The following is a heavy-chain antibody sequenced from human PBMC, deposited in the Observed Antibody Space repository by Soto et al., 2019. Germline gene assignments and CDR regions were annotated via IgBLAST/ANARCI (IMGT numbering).Heavy chain of an antibody. D-gene: IGHD6-13*01. J-gene: IGHJ6*03. V-gene: IGHV3-23*01. CDR3: AKDNAAGTPWYYYYMDG. Sequence: EVQLLESGGGLVQPGGSLRLSCAASGFTFSSYAMSWVRQAPGKGLEWVSAISGSGGSTYYADSVKGRFTISRDNSKNTLYLQMNSLRAEDTAVYYCAKDNAAGTPWYYYYMDGWGKGTTVTVSS. CDR2: ISGSGGST. CDR1: GFTFSSYA.